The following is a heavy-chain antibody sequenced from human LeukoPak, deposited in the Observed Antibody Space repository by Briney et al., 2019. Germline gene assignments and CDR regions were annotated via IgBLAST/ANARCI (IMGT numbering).Heavy chain of an antibody. J-gene: IGHJ4*02. D-gene: IGHD3-10*01. Sequence: GASVKVPCKASGYTFTGYYMHWVRQAPGQGLEWMGWINPNSGGTNYAQNFQGRVTMTRDTSISTAYMELDRLRFDDTAVYYCARDSGEVPDYWGQGTLVTVSS. CDR3: ARDSGEVPDY. V-gene: IGHV1-2*02. CDR1: GYTFTGYY. CDR2: INPNSGGT.